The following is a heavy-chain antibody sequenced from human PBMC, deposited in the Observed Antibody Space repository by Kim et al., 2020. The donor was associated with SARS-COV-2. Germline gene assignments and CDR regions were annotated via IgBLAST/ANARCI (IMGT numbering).Heavy chain of an antibody. J-gene: IGHJ4*01. D-gene: IGHD3-3*02. CDR2: INHSGDI. CDR1: GGSFSAYY. Sequence: SETLSLTCSVYGGSFSAYYWSWIRQPPGKGLEWIGQIFGEINHSGDIKYNPSLLSRVTISVDMSKHQFSLKLNSVTAADTAVYYCASRIFGRTDYF. V-gene: IGHV4-34*01. CDR3: ASRIFGRTDYF.